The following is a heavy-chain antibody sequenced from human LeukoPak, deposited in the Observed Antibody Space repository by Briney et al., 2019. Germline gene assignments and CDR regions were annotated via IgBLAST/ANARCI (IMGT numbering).Heavy chain of an antibody. CDR2: INHSQST. CDR3: AKNGQSGFSFDP. CDR1: GVSFSGFY. D-gene: IGHD3-3*01. Sequence: PSDTLSHTRAVSGVSFSGFYGICIREPPGQARERIGEINHSQSTNCLPSLKSRVTISADTSKNQSALELTSMTAAGTAVYYCAKNGQSGFSFDPWGQGTLVTVSS. J-gene: IGHJ5*02. V-gene: IGHV4-34*01.